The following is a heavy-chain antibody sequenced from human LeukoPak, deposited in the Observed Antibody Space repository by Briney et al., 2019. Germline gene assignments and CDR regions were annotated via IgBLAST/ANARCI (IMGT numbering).Heavy chain of an antibody. V-gene: IGHV1-69*05. D-gene: IGHD3-3*01. Sequence: ASVKVSCKASGGTFSSYAISWVRQAPGQGLEWMGGIIPIFGTANYAQKFQGRVTITTDESTSTAYMELSSLRSEDTAVYYCATSYQGFYDFWSGFSDYYYYMDVWGKGTTVTVSS. CDR3: ATSYQGFYDFWSGFSDYYYYMDV. CDR2: IIPIFGTA. CDR1: GGTFSSYA. J-gene: IGHJ6*03.